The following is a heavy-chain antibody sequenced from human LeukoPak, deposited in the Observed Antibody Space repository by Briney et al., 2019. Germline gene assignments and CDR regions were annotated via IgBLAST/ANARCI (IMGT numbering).Heavy chain of an antibody. D-gene: IGHD3-16*01. V-gene: IGHV4-59*01. Sequence: PSETLSLTCTVSGGSIGSYFWNWIRQSPGKGLEWIGYIYDSGSTNYNPSLKSRVTISLDTSKNQFSLKLSSVTAADTAVYYCARDSFAMSASFVAFDIWGQGTKVTVSS. CDR1: GGSIGSYF. CDR2: IYDSGST. CDR3: ARDSFAMSASFVAFDI. J-gene: IGHJ3*02.